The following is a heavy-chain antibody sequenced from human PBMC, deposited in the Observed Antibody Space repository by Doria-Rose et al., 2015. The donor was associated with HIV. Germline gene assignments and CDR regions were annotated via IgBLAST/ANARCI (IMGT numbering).Heavy chain of an antibody. CDR2: IFSDDER. J-gene: IGHJ4*02. D-gene: IGHD6-13*01. Sequence: QVQLVQSGPVLVKPTETLTLTCTVSGVSLSSPGMGVSWIRQPPGKALEWLANIFSDDERVYKTSLKSRLTVSRGTSKSQVVLTMTDMDPVDTATYYCARIKSSRWYHKYYFDFWGQGTLVIVSA. CDR1: GVSLSSPGMG. CDR3: ARIKSSRWYHKYYFDF. V-gene: IGHV2-26*01.